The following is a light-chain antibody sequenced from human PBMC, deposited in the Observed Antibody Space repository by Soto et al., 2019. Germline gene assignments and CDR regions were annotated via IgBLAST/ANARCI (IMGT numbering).Light chain of an antibody. V-gene: IGKV4-1*01. CDR3: QQYYSTPPT. CDR2: WAS. Sequence: DIVMTQSPDSLAVSLGERATINCKSSQSVLYSSNNRNYLAWYQQKPGQPPKLLIYWASTRESGVPDRFRGSGSGTDFTLTISSLQVEDVVVYYCQQYYSTPPTFGQGTKLEIK. J-gene: IGKJ2*01. CDR1: QSVLYSSNNRNY.